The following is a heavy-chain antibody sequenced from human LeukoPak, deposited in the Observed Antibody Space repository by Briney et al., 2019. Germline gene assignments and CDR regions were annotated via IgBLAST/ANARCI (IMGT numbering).Heavy chain of an antibody. CDR2: ISNSSSYI. Sequence: GGSLRLSCAGSGFTFSSYSMNWVRQAPGKGLEWVSSISNSSSYIYYADSVKGRFTISRDNAKNSLYLQMNRLRAEDTAVYYCARSASSGYFGPIWGQGTMVTISS. CDR3: ARSASSGYFGPI. V-gene: IGHV3-21*01. D-gene: IGHD3-22*01. CDR1: GFTFSSYS. J-gene: IGHJ3*02.